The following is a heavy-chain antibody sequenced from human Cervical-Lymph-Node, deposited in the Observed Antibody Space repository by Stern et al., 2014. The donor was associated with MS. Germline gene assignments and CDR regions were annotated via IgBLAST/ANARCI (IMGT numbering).Heavy chain of an antibody. CDR3: ARERGYCSGGRCHPYSFDY. J-gene: IGHJ4*02. CDR1: GFTFSHFA. Sequence: VQLVESGGGLVQPGRSLRLSCAPSGFTFSHFALHWVRQSPGKGLEWVAFISDDGAKEYYAASVKDRFTITRDNSNNTLYLQMTSMRTEDTAMYFCARERGYCSGGRCHPYSFDYWGQGTLVTVSS. V-gene: IGHV3-30-3*01. D-gene: IGHD2-15*01. CDR2: ISDDGAKE.